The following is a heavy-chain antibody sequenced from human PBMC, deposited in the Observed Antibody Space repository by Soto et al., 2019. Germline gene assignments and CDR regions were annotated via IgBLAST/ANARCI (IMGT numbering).Heavy chain of an antibody. CDR2: ISGSGGST. J-gene: IGHJ1*01. CDR3: AKDGFNYYDSSGYPEYFQH. CDR1: GFTFSSYA. V-gene: IGHV3-23*01. D-gene: IGHD3-22*01. Sequence: GGSLRLSCAASGFTFSSYAMSWVRQAPGKGLEWVSAISGSGGSTYYADSVKGRFTISRDNSKNTLYLQMNSLRAEDTAVYYCAKDGFNYYDSSGYPEYFQHWGQGTLVTVS.